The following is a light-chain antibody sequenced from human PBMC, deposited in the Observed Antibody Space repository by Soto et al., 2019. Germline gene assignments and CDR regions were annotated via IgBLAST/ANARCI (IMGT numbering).Light chain of an antibody. CDR1: SSNIGGNS. V-gene: IGLV1-51*01. CDR3: GSWDSSLSAYV. CDR2: DDN. Sequence: QSVLTQPPSVSAAPGQKVTISCSGSSSNIGGNSVSWYQQLPGTAPKLLIYDDNKRPSGIPDRFSGSESGTSATLGITGFQTGDEGDYYCGSWDSSLSAYVFGTGTKVTVL. J-gene: IGLJ1*01.